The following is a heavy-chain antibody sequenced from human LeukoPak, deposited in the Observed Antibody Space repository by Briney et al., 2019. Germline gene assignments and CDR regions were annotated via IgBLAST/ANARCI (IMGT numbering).Heavy chain of an antibody. CDR3: ARDSGPYYDSSGGVWGVGVGSYSYYGMDV. D-gene: IGHD3-22*01. CDR2: ISAYNGNT. CDR1: GYTFTSYG. V-gene: IGHV1-18*01. J-gene: IGHJ6*02. Sequence: EASVKVSCKASGYTFTSYGISWVRQAPGQGLEWMGWISAYNGNTNYAQKLQGRVTMTTDTSTSTAYMELRSLRSDDTAVYYCARDSGPYYDSSGGVWGVGVGSYSYYGMDVWGQGTTVTVS.